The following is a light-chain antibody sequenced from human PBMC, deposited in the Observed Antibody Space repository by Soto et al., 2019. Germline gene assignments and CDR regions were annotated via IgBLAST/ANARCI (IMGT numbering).Light chain of an antibody. CDR1: NIRSKS. V-gene: IGLV3-21*04. CDR2: YDS. CDR3: QVWDGSSDPWV. Sequence: SYELTQPPSVSVAPGKTARITCGGNNIRSKSMHWYQQKPGQAPVLVIYYDSDRPSGIPERFSGSNSGNTATLTISRVEAGDEADYYCQVWDGSSDPWVFGGGTKVTVL. J-gene: IGLJ3*02.